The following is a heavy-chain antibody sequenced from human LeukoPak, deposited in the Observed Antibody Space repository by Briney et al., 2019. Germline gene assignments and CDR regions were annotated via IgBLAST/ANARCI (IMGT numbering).Heavy chain of an antibody. CDR2: FSPYNGDT. CDR1: ENTFTNYG. Sequence: GASVKVSCKASENTFTNYGINWVRQAPGQRPEWMGWFSPYNGDTKYAPKLTGRVTLTADTLTSTAYMELRTLISDDTATYYCAIGQGVIAWGGADVYDVWGQGTTVIVSS. V-gene: IGHV1-18*01. CDR3: AIGQGVIAWGGADVYDV. J-gene: IGHJ3*01. D-gene: IGHD2-21*01.